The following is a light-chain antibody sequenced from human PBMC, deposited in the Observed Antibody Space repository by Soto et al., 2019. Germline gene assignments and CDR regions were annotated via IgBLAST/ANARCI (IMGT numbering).Light chain of an antibody. Sequence: QSALTQPRSVSGSPGQSVAISCTGTNSDVGGYDYVSWYQQHPGKAPKLMVYDVTKRPSGVPDRFSGSKSGNTASLTISGPQSEDEADYYCSSYAGTYSYVFGTGTKVTVL. J-gene: IGLJ1*01. V-gene: IGLV2-11*01. CDR2: DVT. CDR3: SSYAGTYSYV. CDR1: NSDVGGYDY.